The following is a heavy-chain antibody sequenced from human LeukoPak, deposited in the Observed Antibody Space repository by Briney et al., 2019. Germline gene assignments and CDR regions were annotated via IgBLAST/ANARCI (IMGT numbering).Heavy chain of an antibody. CDR2: IYYNGST. D-gene: IGHD4-23*01. J-gene: IGHJ4*02. V-gene: IGHV4-31*11. CDR1: GGSISSGGYY. CDR3: ARSPTVVKGGLDY. Sequence: SQTLSLTCAVSGGSISSGGYYWSWIRQPPGKGLEWIGYIYYNGSTYYNPSLKSRVTISVDTSKNQFSLKLSSVTAADTAVYYCARSPTVVKGGLDYWGQGTLVTVSS.